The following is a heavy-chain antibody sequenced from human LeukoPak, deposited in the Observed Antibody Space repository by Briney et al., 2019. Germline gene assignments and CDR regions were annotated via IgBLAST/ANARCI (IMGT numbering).Heavy chain of an antibody. CDR2: MNPNSGNT. CDR3: ARVALNYCSGGSCYPFFDY. J-gene: IGHJ4*02. V-gene: IGHV1-8*01. CDR1: GYTFTSYD. D-gene: IGHD2-15*01. Sequence: ASVKVSCKASGYTFTSYDINWVRQATGQGLEWMGWMNPNSGNTGYAQKFQGRVTMTRNTSISTAYMELSSLRSEDTAVYYCARVALNYCSGGSCYPFFDYWGQGTLVTVSS.